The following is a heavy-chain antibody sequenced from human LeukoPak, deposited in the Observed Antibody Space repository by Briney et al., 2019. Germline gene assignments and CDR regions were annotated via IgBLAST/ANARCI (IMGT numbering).Heavy chain of an antibody. D-gene: IGHD4-17*01. J-gene: IGHJ4*02. Sequence: PAGSLSLSCAASGFTFSSYSMNWVRQAPGKGLEWVSSISSSSSYIYYADSVKGRFTISRDNAKNSLYLQMNSLRAEDTAVYYCARMEDYGDSKSDYWGQGTLVTVSS. V-gene: IGHV3-21*01. CDR3: ARMEDYGDSKSDY. CDR1: GFTFSSYS. CDR2: ISSSSSYI.